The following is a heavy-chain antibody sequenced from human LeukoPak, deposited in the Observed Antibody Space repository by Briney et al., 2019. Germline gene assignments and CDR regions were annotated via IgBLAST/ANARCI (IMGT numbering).Heavy chain of an antibody. D-gene: IGHD3-10*01. CDR2: ISGSGGST. CDR3: AKDPGGFYYYYGMDV. V-gene: IGHV3-23*01. Sequence: PGGSLRLSCAASGFTFSSYAMSWVRQAPGKGLEWVSAISGSGGSTYYADSVKGRFTISRDNSKNTLYLQVNSLRAEDTAVYYCAKDPGGFYYYYGMDVWGQGATVTVSS. J-gene: IGHJ6*02. CDR1: GFTFSSYA.